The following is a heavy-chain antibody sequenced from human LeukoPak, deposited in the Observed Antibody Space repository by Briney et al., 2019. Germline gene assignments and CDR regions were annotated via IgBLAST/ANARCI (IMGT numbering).Heavy chain of an antibody. V-gene: IGHV1-69*05. Sequence: SSVKVSCKASGGTFSSYAISWVRQDPGQGLEWMGRIIPIFGTANYAQKFQGRVTITTDESTSTAYMELSSLRSEDAAVYYCAIEVAAAGTSRGSFDYWGQGTLVTVSS. CDR3: AIEVAAAGTSRGSFDY. CDR1: GGTFSSYA. CDR2: IIPIFGTA. D-gene: IGHD6-13*01. J-gene: IGHJ4*02.